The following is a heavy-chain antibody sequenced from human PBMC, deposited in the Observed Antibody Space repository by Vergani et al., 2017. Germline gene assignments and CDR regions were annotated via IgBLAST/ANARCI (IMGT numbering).Heavy chain of an antibody. Sequence: QVQLVESGGGLVKPGGSLRLSCAASGFTFSDYYMSCIRQAPGKGLEWVSYISSSGSNIYYADSVKGRFTISRDNAKNSLYLQMNSLRAEDTAVYYCARVHARGVKRGSGSYLGSLGLIDDWGQGTLVTVSP. CDR3: ARVHARGVKRGSGSYLGSLGLIDD. D-gene: IGHD3-10*01. J-gene: IGHJ4*02. CDR1: GFTFSDYY. CDR2: ISSSGSNI. V-gene: IGHV3-11*04.